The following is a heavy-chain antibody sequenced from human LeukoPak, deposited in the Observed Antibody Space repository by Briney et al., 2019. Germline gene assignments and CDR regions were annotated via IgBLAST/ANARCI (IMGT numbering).Heavy chain of an antibody. V-gene: IGHV4-39*01. D-gene: IGHD6-13*01. Sequence: SETLSLTCSVSGGSISSSNYYWGWIRQPPGMGLEWIGSIYYSGSIYYSPSLKSRVTISVDTSKNQFSLKLSSVTAADTAVYYCARVSGVSSWDLVYWGQGTLVTVSS. CDR1: GGSISSSNYY. CDR3: ARVSGVSSWDLVY. CDR2: IYYSGSI. J-gene: IGHJ4*02.